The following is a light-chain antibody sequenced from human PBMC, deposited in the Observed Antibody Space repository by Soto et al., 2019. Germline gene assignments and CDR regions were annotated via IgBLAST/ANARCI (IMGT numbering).Light chain of an antibody. CDR3: QQYNNWPRT. Sequence: EIVMTQSPATVSVSPGDRVTLSCRASRTVHSNVAWYPHKPGQAPRLLIYGASFRATGMPARFSGSGFGTEFTLTISSLQSEDFAVYYCQQYNNWPRTFGQGTKVDIK. CDR1: RTVHSN. J-gene: IGKJ1*01. V-gene: IGKV3-15*01. CDR2: GAS.